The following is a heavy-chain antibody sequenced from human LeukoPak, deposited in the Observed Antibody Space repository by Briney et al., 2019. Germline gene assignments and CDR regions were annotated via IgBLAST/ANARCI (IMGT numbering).Heavy chain of an antibody. J-gene: IGHJ4*02. D-gene: IGHD3-10*01. CDR3: ARHYGP. CDR1: GASIGSGDSY. V-gene: IGHV4-39*01. CDR2: VHYTGRS. Sequence: SETLSLTCTVSGASIGSGDSYWGWIRQPPGKGLEWIATVHYTGRSYYNPSLKSRVTTSVDTSKNQFSLKLNSVTATDTAVYYCARHYGPWGQGTLVTVSS.